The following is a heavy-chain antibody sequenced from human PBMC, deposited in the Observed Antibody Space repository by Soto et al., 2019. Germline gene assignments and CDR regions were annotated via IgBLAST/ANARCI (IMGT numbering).Heavy chain of an antibody. CDR3: AKSFQWLAHYFDY. J-gene: IGHJ4*02. V-gene: IGHV3-30*18. Sequence: PGGSLRLACAASGFTFSSSGMHWVRKAPGKGLEWVAVISYDGSNKYYADSVKGRFTISRDNSKNTLYLQMNSLRAEDTAVYYCAKSFQWLAHYFDYWGQGTLVTVSS. CDR2: ISYDGSNK. CDR1: GFTFSSSG. D-gene: IGHD6-19*01.